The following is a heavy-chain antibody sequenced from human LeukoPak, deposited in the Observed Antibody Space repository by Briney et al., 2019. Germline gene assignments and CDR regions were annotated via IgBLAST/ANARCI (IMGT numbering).Heavy chain of an antibody. CDR3: ARDRGYSYGYYYYYGMDV. CDR2: IHYTGST. CDR1: AGSISTYY. J-gene: IGHJ6*02. V-gene: IGHV4-59*01. Sequence: SETLSLTCTVSAGSISTYYWSWSRQPPGKGLEWIGYIHYTGSTNYNPSLKSRVSISVDTSKNQFSLRLTSVTAADTAVYCCARDRGYSYGYYYYYGMDVWGQGTTVTVSS. D-gene: IGHD5-18*01.